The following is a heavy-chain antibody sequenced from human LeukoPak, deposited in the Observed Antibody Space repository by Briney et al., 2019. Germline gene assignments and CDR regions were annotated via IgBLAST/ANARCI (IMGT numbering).Heavy chain of an antibody. CDR1: GFTFSSYA. Sequence: GGSLRLSCAASGFTFSSYAMSWVRQAPGKGLEWVSAISGSGGSTYYADSVKGRFTISRDNSKNTLYLQMNSLRAEDTAVYYCATSSLLWFGELVDYWGQGTLVTASS. J-gene: IGHJ4*02. V-gene: IGHV3-23*01. CDR3: ATSSLLWFGELVDY. CDR2: ISGSGGST. D-gene: IGHD3-10*01.